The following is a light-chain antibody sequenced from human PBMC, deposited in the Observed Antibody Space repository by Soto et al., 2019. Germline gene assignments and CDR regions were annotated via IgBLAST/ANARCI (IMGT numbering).Light chain of an antibody. CDR3: NSYAGRAWV. Sequence: QSALTQPPSASGSPGQSVTISCTGTSSDIGSYNYVSWYQQHPGKAPKLIIYEVTKRPSGVPDRFSASKSGNTASLTVSGVRGGEEAYYYRNSYAGRAWVVGGGTKVSAL. V-gene: IGLV2-8*01. CDR2: EVT. J-gene: IGLJ3*02. CDR1: SSDIGSYNY.